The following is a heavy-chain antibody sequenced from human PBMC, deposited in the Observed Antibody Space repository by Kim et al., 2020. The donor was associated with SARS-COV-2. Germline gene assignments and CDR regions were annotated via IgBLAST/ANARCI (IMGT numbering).Heavy chain of an antibody. CDR3: TSGSVSF. J-gene: IGHJ4*02. D-gene: IGHD3-10*01. CDR2: T. V-gene: IGHV3-23*01. Sequence: TYPARSVKGRFTVSRDNAKNTLFLQMNSLRADDTAVYYCTSGSVSFWGQGTLVTVSS.